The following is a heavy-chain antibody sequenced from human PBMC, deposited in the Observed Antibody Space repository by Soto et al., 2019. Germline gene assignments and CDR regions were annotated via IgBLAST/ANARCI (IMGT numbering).Heavy chain of an antibody. Sequence: QVQLVESGGGVVQPGRSLRLSCAASGFTFSSYAMHWVRQAPGKGLECVAVISYDGSNKYYADSVKGRFTISRDNSKNTLYLQMNSLRAEDTAVYYCARGVGNDYWGQGTLVTVSS. CDR1: GFTFSSYA. CDR2: ISYDGSNK. D-gene: IGHD2-15*01. CDR3: ARGVGNDY. J-gene: IGHJ4*02. V-gene: IGHV3-30-3*01.